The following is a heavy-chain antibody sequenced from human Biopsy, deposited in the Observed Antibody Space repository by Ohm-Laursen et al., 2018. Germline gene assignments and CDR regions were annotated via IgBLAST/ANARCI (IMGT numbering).Heavy chain of an antibody. V-gene: IGHV3-30*18. J-gene: IGHJ6*02. Sequence: RLSCAASGFSFSSYGMHWVRQAPGKWLEWVAFIFYDGSNTYYADSVKGRFTISRDNSRDTLYLQMSSLRAEDTAVYYCAKDRYNYTPIGGFSMDVWGQGTTVTVSS. CDR1: GFSFSSYG. CDR2: IFYDGSNT. CDR3: AKDRYNYTPIGGFSMDV. D-gene: IGHD5-18*01.